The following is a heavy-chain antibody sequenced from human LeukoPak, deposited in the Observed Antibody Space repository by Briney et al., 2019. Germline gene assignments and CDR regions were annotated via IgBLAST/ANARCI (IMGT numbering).Heavy chain of an antibody. Sequence: SETLSLTCTVSGGSISGYYWGWIRQTPGKGLEWIGNIFYSGGTYYSTSLTSRVTISLDTSRNQFSLKLNSVTAADTAVYYCAKSNGYGLVDIWGQGTMVTVSS. V-gene: IGHV4-59*04. J-gene: IGHJ3*02. CDR1: GGSISGYY. CDR3: AKSNGYGLVDI. CDR2: IFYSGGT. D-gene: IGHD3-10*01.